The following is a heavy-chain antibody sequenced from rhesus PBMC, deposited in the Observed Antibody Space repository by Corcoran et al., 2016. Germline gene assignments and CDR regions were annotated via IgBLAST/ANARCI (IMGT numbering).Heavy chain of an antibody. CDR2: IYGSSGST. D-gene: IGHD4-23*01. V-gene: IGHV4-76*01. J-gene: IGHJ4*01. CDR1: GGSISSGYD. Sequence: QVQLQESGPGVVKPSETLSLTCAVSGGSISSGYDWSWIRQPPGTGLEWIGYIYGSSGSTNYNPSLKNRVTISKDASKNQFSLKLSSVTAADTAVYYCARFTVTSFYFDYWGQGVLVTVSS. CDR3: ARFTVTSFYFDY.